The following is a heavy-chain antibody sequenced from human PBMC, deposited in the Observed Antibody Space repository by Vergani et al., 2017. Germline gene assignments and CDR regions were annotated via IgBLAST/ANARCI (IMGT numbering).Heavy chain of an antibody. CDR1: GGSISSGGYY. CDR2: IYYSGST. V-gene: IGHV4-31*03. CDR3: ARGDFWSGYYSMDV. J-gene: IGHJ6*02. Sequence: QVQLQESGPGLVKPSQTLSLTCTVSGGSISSGGYYWSWIRQHPGKGLEWIGYIYYSGSTYYNPSLKGRVTISVDTSKNQFSLQLSSVNAADTAVYYCARGDFWSGYYSMDVWGQGTTVTVSS. D-gene: IGHD3-3*01.